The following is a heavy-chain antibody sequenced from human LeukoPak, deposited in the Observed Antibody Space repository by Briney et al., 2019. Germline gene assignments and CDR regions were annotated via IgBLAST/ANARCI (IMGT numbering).Heavy chain of an antibody. D-gene: IGHD4-17*01. V-gene: IGHV1-8*01. Sequence: GASVKVSCKASGYTFTSYDINWVRQATGQGLEWMGWMNPNSGNTGYAQKFQGRVTMTRNTSISTAYMELSSLRSEDTAVYYCATVNPNDDYGDYVLGYWGQGTLVTVSS. CDR2: MNPNSGNT. CDR3: ATVNPNDDYGDYVLGY. CDR1: GYTFTSYD. J-gene: IGHJ4*02.